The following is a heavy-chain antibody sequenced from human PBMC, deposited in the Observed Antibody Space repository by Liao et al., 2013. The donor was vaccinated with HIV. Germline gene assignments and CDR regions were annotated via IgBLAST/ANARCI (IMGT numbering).Heavy chain of an antibody. D-gene: IGHD4-17*01. V-gene: IGHV4-59*01. J-gene: IGHJ2*01. CDR2: IYYSGTT. CDR1: GGSISTYY. Sequence: QVQLQESGPGLVKPSQTLSLTCAVSGGSISTYYWGWIRQSPGKGPEWIGYIYYSGTTNSNPSLKSRVTISVDTSKNQFSLRLTSVTAADTAVYYCARTPFRYGDYWYFDLWGRGTLVTVSS. CDR3: ARTPFRYGDYWYFDL.